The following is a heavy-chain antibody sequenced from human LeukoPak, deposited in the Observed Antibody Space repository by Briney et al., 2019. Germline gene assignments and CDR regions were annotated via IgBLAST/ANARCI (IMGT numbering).Heavy chain of an antibody. Sequence: ASVKVSCKASGYTFTSYAIGWVRQAPGQGLEWMGWISGYNGNTNYAQKLQGRGTLTTDTSTSTAYMELRSLRSDDAAIYYCARNVDTSMVTLWYFDYWGQGTLVTVSS. CDR2: ISGYNGNT. CDR3: ARNVDTSMVTLWYFDY. D-gene: IGHD5-18*01. J-gene: IGHJ4*02. CDR1: GYTFTSYA. V-gene: IGHV1-18*04.